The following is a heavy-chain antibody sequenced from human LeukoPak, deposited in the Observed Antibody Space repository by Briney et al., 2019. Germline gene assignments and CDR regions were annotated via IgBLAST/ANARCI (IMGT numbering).Heavy chain of an antibody. D-gene: IGHD2-8*02. CDR2: IYYSGIT. Sequence: SETLSLTCTVSGGSISSSSYYWGWIRQPPGKGLEWIGTIYYSGITYYNPSLKSRVSISLDTSKNQFSLKLSSVTAADTAVYYCAREEKELVYYFDYWGQGTLVTVSS. CDR3: AREEKELVYYFDY. J-gene: IGHJ4*02. V-gene: IGHV4-39*02. CDR1: GGSISSSSYY.